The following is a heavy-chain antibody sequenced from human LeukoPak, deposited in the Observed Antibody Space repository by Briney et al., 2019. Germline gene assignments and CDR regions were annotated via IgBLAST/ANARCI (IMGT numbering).Heavy chain of an antibody. Sequence: SETLSLTCAVSGGSIGSSTYHWAWIRQSPGRGLEWIGYHSGSTSYSPSLKSRVTISVDTSKNQLSLTLTSVTAADTAVYYCARARYSDYDFIVLGKWFDPWGQGILVTVSS. D-gene: IGHD5-12*01. J-gene: IGHJ5*02. CDR1: GGSIGSSTYH. CDR2: YHSGST. CDR3: ARARYSDYDFIVLGKWFDP. V-gene: IGHV4-39*01.